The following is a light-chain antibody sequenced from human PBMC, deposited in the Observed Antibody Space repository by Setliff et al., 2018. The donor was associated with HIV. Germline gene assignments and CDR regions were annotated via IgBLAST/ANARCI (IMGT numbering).Light chain of an antibody. V-gene: IGLV1-40*01. Sequence: QSVPTQPPSVSGAPGQRVTISCTGSSSTIGAVYDVHWYQQFPGTAPKVLIYANSNRRSGVPDRFSGSKSGTSASLAITGLQAEDEADYFCQSFDSSLNGYVFGTGTKVT. CDR1: SSTIGAVYD. CDR2: ANS. J-gene: IGLJ1*01. CDR3: QSFDSSLNGYV.